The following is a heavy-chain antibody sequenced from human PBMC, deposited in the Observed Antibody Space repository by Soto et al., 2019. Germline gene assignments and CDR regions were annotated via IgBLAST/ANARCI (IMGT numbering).Heavy chain of an antibody. CDR2: ISYDGSNK. J-gene: IGHJ6*02. CDR1: GFTFSSYG. V-gene: IGHV3-30*18. CDR3: AKDLRFGRDGMDV. D-gene: IGHD3-10*01. Sequence: GGSLRLSCAASGFTFSSYGMHWVRQAPGKGLEWVAVISYDGSNKYYADSVKGRFTISRGNSKNTLYLQMNSLRAEDTAVYYCAKDLRFGRDGMDVWGQGTTVTVSS.